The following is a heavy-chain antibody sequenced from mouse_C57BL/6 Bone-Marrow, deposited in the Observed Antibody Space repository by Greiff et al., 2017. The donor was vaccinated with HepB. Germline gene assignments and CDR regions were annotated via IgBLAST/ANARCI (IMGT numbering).Heavy chain of an antibody. CDR2: IHPSDSDT. CDR1: GYTFTSYW. J-gene: IGHJ3*01. Sequence: QVQLQQPGAELVKPGASVKVSCKASGYTFTSYWMHWVKQRPGQGLEWIGRIHPSDSDTNYNQKFKGKATLTVDKSSSPAYMQLSSLTSEDSAVYYCAIDRQLRPFAYWGQGTRVTVSA. V-gene: IGHV1-74*01. D-gene: IGHD3-2*02. CDR3: AIDRQLRPFAY.